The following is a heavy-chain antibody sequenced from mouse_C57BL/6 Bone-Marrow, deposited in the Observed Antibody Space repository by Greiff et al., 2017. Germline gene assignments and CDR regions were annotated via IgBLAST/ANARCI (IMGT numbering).Heavy chain of an antibody. D-gene: IGHD2-1*01. CDR3: AREGGNYDWYFDV. Sequence: VQLQQSGAELARPGASVKLSCKASGYTFTSYGISWVKQRTGQGLEWIGEIYPRSGTTYYNEKFKGKATLTADKSSSTAYMELRSLTSEDSAVYFCAREGGNYDWYFDVWGTGTTVTVSS. V-gene: IGHV1-81*01. J-gene: IGHJ1*03. CDR1: GYTFTSYG. CDR2: IYPRSGTT.